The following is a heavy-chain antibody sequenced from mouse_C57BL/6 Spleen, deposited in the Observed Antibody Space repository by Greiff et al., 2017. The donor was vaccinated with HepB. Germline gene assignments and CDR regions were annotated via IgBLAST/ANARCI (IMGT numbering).Heavy chain of an antibody. V-gene: IGHV2-2*01. CDR1: GFSLTSYG. CDR2: IWSGGST. Sequence: VMLVESGPGLVQPSQSLSITCTVSGFSLTSYGVHWVRQSPGKGLEWLGVIWSGGSTDYNAAFISRLSISKDNSKSQVFFKMNSLQADDTAIYYCARNGNYDYDWFAYWGQGTLVTVSA. CDR3: ARNGNYDYDWFAY. J-gene: IGHJ3*01. D-gene: IGHD2-4*01.